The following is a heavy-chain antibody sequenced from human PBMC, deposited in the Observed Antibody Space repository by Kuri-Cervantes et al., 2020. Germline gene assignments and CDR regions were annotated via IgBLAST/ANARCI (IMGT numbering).Heavy chain of an antibody. V-gene: IGHV1-69*06. CDR2: IIPIFGTA. J-gene: IGHJ4*02. D-gene: IGHD5-24*01. Sequence: SVKVSCKASGGTFSSYAISWVRQAPGQGLEWMGGIIPIFGTANYAQKFQGRVTITADKSTSTAYMELSSLRSEDTAVYYCARDVDGYNLAHYFDYWGQGTLVTVSS. CDR1: GGTFSSYA. CDR3: ARDVDGYNLAHYFDY.